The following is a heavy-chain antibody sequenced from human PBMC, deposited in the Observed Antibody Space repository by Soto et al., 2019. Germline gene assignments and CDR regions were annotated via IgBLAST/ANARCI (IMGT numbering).Heavy chain of an antibody. V-gene: IGHV1-24*01. D-gene: IGHD2-15*01. J-gene: IGHJ3*02. Sequence: ASVKVSCKVSGYTLTELSMHWVRQAPGKGLEWMGGFDPEDGETIYAQKFQGRVTMTEDTSTDTAYMELSSLRSEDTAVYYCGTSSGGSSAFDIWGQGKMVTVSS. CDR3: GTSSGGSSAFDI. CDR1: GYTLTELS. CDR2: FDPEDGET.